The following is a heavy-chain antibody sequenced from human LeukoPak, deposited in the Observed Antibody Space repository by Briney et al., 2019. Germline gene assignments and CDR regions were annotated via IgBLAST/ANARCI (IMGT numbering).Heavy chain of an antibody. CDR2: VYTNGGT. CDR3: ARDGSRGYSYGYGSIRGWFDP. CDR1: GGSINSDF. J-gene: IGHJ5*02. Sequence: SETLSLTCVVSGGSINSDFWSWIRQPAGKGLEWIGRVYTNGGTNYNPSLKSRVTISIDTAKNQFSLRVRSVTAADTAVYYCARDGSRGYSYGYGSIRGWFDPWGQGTLVTVSS. V-gene: IGHV4-4*07. D-gene: IGHD5-18*01.